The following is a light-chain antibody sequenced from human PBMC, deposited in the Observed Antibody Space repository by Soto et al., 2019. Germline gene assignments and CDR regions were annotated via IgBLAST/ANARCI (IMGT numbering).Light chain of an antibody. Sequence: EIMMKQSPATLSVSPGERATLSCRASQSVSSNLAWYQQKPGQAPRLLIYGASTRATGIPARFSGSGSGTEFTLTISSLQSEDFAVYYCQQYNNWPLTFGGGTKVEIK. V-gene: IGKV3-15*01. CDR2: GAS. J-gene: IGKJ4*01. CDR3: QQYNNWPLT. CDR1: QSVSSN.